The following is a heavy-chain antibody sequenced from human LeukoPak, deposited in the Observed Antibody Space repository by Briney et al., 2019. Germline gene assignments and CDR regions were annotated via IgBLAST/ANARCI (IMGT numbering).Heavy chain of an antibody. D-gene: IGHD6-6*01. J-gene: IGHJ6*02. Sequence: GASVKVPCKASGGTFSSYAISWVRQAPGQGLEWMGGIIPIFGTANYAQKFQGRVTITADVSTSTAYMELSSLRSEDTAVYYCAGARIAARPAYYYYGMDVWGQGTTVTVSS. V-gene: IGHV1-69*13. CDR2: IIPIFGTA. CDR3: AGARIAARPAYYYYGMDV. CDR1: GGTFSSYA.